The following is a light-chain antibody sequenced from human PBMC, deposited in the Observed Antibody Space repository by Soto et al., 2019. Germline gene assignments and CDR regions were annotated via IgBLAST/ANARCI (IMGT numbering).Light chain of an antibody. Sequence: DFQITRSLSSRSASVGDRVPITCRASQGIRNDLGWYQQKPGKAPKRLIYAASSLKSGVPSRFSGSGSGTEFTLTISSLQPEDFATYYCLQYNSYSLAFGGGTKVDI. J-gene: IGKJ4*01. CDR1: QGIRND. CDR2: AAS. V-gene: IGKV1-17*01. CDR3: LQYNSYSLA.